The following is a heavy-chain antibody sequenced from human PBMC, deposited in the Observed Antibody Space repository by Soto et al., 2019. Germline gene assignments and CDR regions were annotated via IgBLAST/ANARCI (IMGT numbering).Heavy chain of an antibody. D-gene: IGHD2-15*01. Sequence: EVQLVESGGGLVQPGRSLRLSCAASGFTFDDYAMHWVRQAPGKGLEWVSGIDWNSANTGYAQSVMGRFTISRDNARNSLYLQMGSLRPDDTALYYCAKSSMVVSASAPAFDYWGQGTLVTVSS. CDR1: GFTFDDYA. J-gene: IGHJ4*02. V-gene: IGHV3-9*01. CDR2: IDWNSANT. CDR3: AKSSMVVSASAPAFDY.